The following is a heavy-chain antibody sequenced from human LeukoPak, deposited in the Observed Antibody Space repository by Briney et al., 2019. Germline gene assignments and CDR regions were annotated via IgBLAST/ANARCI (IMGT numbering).Heavy chain of an antibody. CDR2: INPSGGGT. V-gene: IGHV1-46*01. J-gene: IGHJ3*02. Sequence: ASVKVSCKASGYTFTSYYMHWVRQAPGQGLEWMGIINPSGGGTSYAQKFQGWVTMTRDTSISTAYMELSRLRSDDTAVYYCARTTGQQLVQGTTDAFDIWGQGTMVTVSS. CDR1: GYTFTSYY. CDR3: ARTTGQQLVQGTTDAFDI. D-gene: IGHD6-13*01.